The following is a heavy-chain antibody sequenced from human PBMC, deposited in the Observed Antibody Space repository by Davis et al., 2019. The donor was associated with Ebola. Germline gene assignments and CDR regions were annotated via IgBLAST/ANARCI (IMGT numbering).Heavy chain of an antibody. Sequence: GESLKISCAASGFTFTTYPMSWVRQAPGKGLEWVSIISDSGVTTYYADSVKGRFTILRDNSRNTVYLQMNNLRADDTAIYYCAKDASSRSGSYYQFDHWGQGTLVTVSS. J-gene: IGHJ4*02. V-gene: IGHV3-23*01. CDR2: ISDSGVTT. CDR1: GFTFTTYP. CDR3: AKDASSRSGSYYQFDH. D-gene: IGHD1-26*01.